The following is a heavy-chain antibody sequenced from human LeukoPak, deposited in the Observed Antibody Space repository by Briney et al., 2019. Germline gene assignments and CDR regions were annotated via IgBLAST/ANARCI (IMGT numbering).Heavy chain of an antibody. CDR1: GYTFTGYA. Sequence: ASVKVSCKASGYTFTGYAISWVRQAPGQGLEWMGWVSAYNGATNYAQNFQDRVTMTTDTPTTTAYMELRSLRSEDTAVYYCARNHYYDSSGYYQTYYYYYYMDVWGKGPRSPSP. V-gene: IGHV1-18*01. D-gene: IGHD3-22*01. J-gene: IGHJ6*03. CDR2: VSAYNGAT. CDR3: ARNHYYDSSGYYQTYYYYYYMDV.